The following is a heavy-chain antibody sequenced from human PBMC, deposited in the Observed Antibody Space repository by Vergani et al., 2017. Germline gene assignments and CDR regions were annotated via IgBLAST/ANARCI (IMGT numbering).Heavy chain of an antibody. V-gene: IGHV1-46*01. D-gene: IGHD3-10*01. CDR3: ARGHYGSGSSIKPSYYYYGMDV. CDR1: GYTFTSYY. J-gene: IGHJ6*02. Sequence: QVQLVQSGAEVKKPGASVKVSCKASGYTFTSYYMHWVRQAPGQGLEWMGIINPSGGSTSYAQKFQGRVTMTRDTATSTVYMALSSLRSEDTAVYYCARGHYGSGSSIKPSYYYYGMDVWGQGTTVTVSS. CDR2: INPSGGST.